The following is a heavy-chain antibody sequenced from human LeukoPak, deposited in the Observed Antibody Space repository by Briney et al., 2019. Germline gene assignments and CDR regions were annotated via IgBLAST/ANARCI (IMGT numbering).Heavy chain of an antibody. J-gene: IGHJ4*02. D-gene: IGHD5-18*01. CDR2: IYTSGST. Sequence: SQTLSLTCTVSGGSISSGSYYWSWIRQPAGKGLEWIGRIYTSGSTNYNPSLKSRVTISVDTSKNQFSLKLSSVTAADTAVYYCARDFGYSYGYPFDYWGQGTLVTVSS. CDR1: GGSISSGSYY. CDR3: ARDFGYSYGYPFDY. V-gene: IGHV4-61*02.